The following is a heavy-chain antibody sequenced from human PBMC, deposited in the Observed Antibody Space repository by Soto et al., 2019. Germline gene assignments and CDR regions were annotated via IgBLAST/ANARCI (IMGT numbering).Heavy chain of an antibody. V-gene: IGHV1-24*01. CDR3: AGDVFPSGYYLSGWCDR. J-gene: IGHJ5*02. D-gene: IGHD6-25*01. Sequence: ASLKVSCKFSGYPLTELCMHWVRQAPGNGLEWRGGVDPEDGETIYAQKFQGRVTITRDTSASTASMELSSLSSEDTAVYYCAGDVFPSGYYLSGWCDRWGQGTLVSVSS. CDR2: VDPEDGET. CDR1: GYPLTELC.